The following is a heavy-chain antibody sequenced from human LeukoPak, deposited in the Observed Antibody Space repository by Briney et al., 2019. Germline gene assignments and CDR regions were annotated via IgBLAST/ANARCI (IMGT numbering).Heavy chain of an antibody. CDR2: IRYDGSNK. D-gene: IGHD6-19*01. J-gene: IGHJ4*02. Sequence: PGGSLRLSCATSGFTFSNYWMSWVRQAPGKGLEWVTFIRYDGSNKYYADSVKGRFTISRDNSKNTLYLQMNSLRAEDTAVYYCASDQASGWYPNIDYWGQGTLVTVSS. V-gene: IGHV3-30*02. CDR1: GFTFSNYW. CDR3: ASDQASGWYPNIDY.